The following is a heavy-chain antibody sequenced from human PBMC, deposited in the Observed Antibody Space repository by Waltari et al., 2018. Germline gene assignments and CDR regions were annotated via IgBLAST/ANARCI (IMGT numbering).Heavy chain of an antibody. Sequence: EVQLVESGGGLIQPGGSLGLSCAASGFIVSNNYMSWVRQAPGKGLEWVSVTKGGGNTFYSDSVKGRFTISTDDSSNTLSLQMNSLRVEDTAVYYCASDPGFANGMDGWGQGTTVTVSS. CDR3: ASDPGFANGMDG. CDR1: GFIVSNNY. CDR2: TKGGGNT. J-gene: IGHJ6*02. V-gene: IGHV3-53*01.